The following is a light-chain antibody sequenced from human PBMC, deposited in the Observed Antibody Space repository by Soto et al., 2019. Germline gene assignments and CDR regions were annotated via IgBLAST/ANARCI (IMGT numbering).Light chain of an antibody. CDR1: QSISSW. CDR2: DAS. J-gene: IGKJ1*01. Sequence: DIQMTQSPSTLSASVGDRVTITCRASQSISSWLAWYQQKPGKAPELLIYDASSLEGGVPSRFSGSGSGTDVTLTISSLQPDDFATYYCQQSNSYSWTFGQGTMLEIK. CDR3: QQSNSYSWT. V-gene: IGKV1-5*01.